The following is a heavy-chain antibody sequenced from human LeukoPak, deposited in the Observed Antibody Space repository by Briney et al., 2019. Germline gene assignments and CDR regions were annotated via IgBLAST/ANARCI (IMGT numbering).Heavy chain of an antibody. Sequence: GGSLRLSCAASGFTFVNYWMTWVRQAPGKGLEWVANIKVDGSDKYYVDSVKGRFTISRDNAKNSLYLQMNSLRAEDTAVYYCARYYYDSSGYYSDYWGQGTLVTVSS. D-gene: IGHD3-22*01. CDR2: IKVDGSDK. CDR1: GFTFVNYW. V-gene: IGHV3-7*01. CDR3: ARYYYDSSGYYSDY. J-gene: IGHJ4*02.